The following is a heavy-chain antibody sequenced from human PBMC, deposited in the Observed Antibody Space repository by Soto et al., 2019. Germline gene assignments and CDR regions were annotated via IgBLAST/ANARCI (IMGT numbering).Heavy chain of an antibody. V-gene: IGHV4-34*01. CDR3: ARGLILWFGDLSRRGGYYYYMDV. J-gene: IGHJ6*03. CDR2: INDSGNI. Sequence: QVQLQQWGAGLLKPSETLSLTCAVYGGSFSGYQWSWIRQTPGKGLEWIGEINDSGNINFNPSLKSRFRILLDTPTKQISLKLSSVTAADSAVYYCARGLILWFGDLSRRGGYYYYMDVWGKGTTVTVSS. D-gene: IGHD3-10*01. CDR1: GGSFSGYQ.